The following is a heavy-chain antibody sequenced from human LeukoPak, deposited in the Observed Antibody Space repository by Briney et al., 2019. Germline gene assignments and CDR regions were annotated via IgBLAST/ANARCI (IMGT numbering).Heavy chain of an antibody. CDR2: INPNSGET. CDR1: GSTFTGAY. V-gene: IGHV1-2*02. Sequence: ASVKVSCKTSGSTFTGAYMHWVRQAPGQGLEWMGWINPNSGETKFAQKFQCRVTMTRDTSISTVYMDLGGLRSDDTAVYYCARVLFNSVYDYWGQGSLVTVSS. D-gene: IGHD1-1*01. CDR3: ARVLFNSVYDY. J-gene: IGHJ4*02.